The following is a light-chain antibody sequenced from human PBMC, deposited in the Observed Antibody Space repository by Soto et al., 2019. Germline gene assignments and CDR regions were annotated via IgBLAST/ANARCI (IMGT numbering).Light chain of an antibody. CDR2: GES. CDR1: QSVSSSY. J-gene: IGKJ2*01. Sequence: EIVLTQSPGTLSLPPGERATLSCRASQSVSSSYVAWYQQKPGQPPRLLIYGESSRATGIPDRFSGSGSGTDFTLTISRLEPEDFAVYYCQQYGSSPYTFGQGTKLEIK. V-gene: IGKV3-20*01. CDR3: QQYGSSPYT.